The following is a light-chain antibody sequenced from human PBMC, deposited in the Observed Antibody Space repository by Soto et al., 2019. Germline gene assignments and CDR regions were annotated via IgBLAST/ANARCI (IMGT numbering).Light chain of an antibody. CDR3: QQRSDWPST. CDR2: DAS. CDR1: QSVGSY. V-gene: IGKV3-11*01. J-gene: IGKJ4*01. Sequence: EIVLTQSPATLSLSPGDRATLSCRASQSVGSYLGWYQQRPGQAPRLLIYDASNRATGIPDRFSGSGSGTDFALTISSLEPEDCAVYYCQQRSDWPSTFGGGTKVDIK.